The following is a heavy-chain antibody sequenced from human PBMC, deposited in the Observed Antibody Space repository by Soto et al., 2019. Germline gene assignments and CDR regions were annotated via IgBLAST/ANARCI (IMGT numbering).Heavy chain of an antibody. CDR3: AKSHLPIWGNWFDP. D-gene: IGHD7-27*01. CDR1: GGTYSSYA. V-gene: IGHV1-69*13. J-gene: IGHJ5*02. CDR2: IIPIFGTA. Sequence: SVKVSCKASGGTYSSYAISWVRQAPGQGLEWMGGIIPIFGTANYAQKFQGRVTITADESTSTAYMELSSLRSEDTAVYYCAKSHLPIWGNWFDPWGQGTLVTVSS.